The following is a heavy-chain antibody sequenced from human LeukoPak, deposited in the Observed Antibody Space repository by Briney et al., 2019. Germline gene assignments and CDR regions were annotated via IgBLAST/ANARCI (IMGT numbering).Heavy chain of an antibody. V-gene: IGHV3-23*01. Sequence: GGSLRLSCAASGFTFTTYAMSWVRQAPGKGLEGVSAMSGGGDKTYHADSVKGRFTISRDNSKDTVYLQMSGLRGEDTAVYYCAKNRGYSSSWFFDDWGQGTLVTVSS. J-gene: IGHJ4*02. CDR2: MSGGGDKT. CDR3: AKNRGYSSSWFFDD. CDR1: GFTFTTYA. D-gene: IGHD6-13*01.